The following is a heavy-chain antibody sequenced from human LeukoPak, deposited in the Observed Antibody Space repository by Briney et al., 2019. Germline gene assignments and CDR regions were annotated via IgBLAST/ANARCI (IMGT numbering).Heavy chain of an antibody. CDR3: TLPSGWHIDY. CDR1: GFTFSDAW. J-gene: IGHJ4*02. Sequence: AGGSLRLSCAASGFTFSDAWMCWVRQAPGKGLEWVGRIKSKTDDGATDYAAPVKGRFTISRDDSKNMLYLQMNSLKTEDTAVYYCTLPSGWHIDYWGQGTLVTVSS. CDR2: IKSKTDDGAT. V-gene: IGHV3-15*01. D-gene: IGHD6-19*01.